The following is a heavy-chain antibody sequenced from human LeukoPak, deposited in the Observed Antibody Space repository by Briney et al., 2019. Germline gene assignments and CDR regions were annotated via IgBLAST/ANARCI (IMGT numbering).Heavy chain of an antibody. CDR1: GGSMSSVSNS. CDR3: ARDQQQLVPGTFDI. CDR2: VYYSGSS. Sequence: SETLSLTCAVSGGSMSSVSNSWTWIRQPPGKGLEWIGYVYYSGSSYYNPSLESRVIISVDRSKNQVSLKVSSVTAADTAVYYCARDQQQLVPGTFDIWGKGIMVSVSS. D-gene: IGHD6-13*01. J-gene: IGHJ3*02. V-gene: IGHV4-30-2*01.